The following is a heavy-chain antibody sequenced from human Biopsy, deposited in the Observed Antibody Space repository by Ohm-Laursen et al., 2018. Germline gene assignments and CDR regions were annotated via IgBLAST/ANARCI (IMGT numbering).Heavy chain of an antibody. V-gene: IGHV4-59*01. D-gene: IGHD3-3*01. CDR3: ARERQFRFLEGAFDY. J-gene: IGHJ4*02. CDR1: GGSISDDY. Sequence: SETLSLTCTVSGGSISDDYCNWIRQPPGKGLQVIGYISSGGRAKYNPSLKSRLTISLDTSKNQLSLRLSSVTAADSAIYYCARERQFRFLEGAFDYWGQGILVTVSS. CDR2: ISSGGRA.